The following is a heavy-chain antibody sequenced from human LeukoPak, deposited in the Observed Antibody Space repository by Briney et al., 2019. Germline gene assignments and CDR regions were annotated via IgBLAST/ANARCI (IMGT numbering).Heavy chain of an antibody. J-gene: IGHJ6*02. CDR1: GYTFTSYD. D-gene: IGHD2-2*01. CDR3: ARGYCSSTSCYRPSTFYGMDV. Sequence: GASVKVSCKASGYTFTSYDINWVRQATGQGLEWMGWMNPNSGNTGYAQKFQGRVTMTRNTSISTAYMELSSLRSEDTAVYYCARGYCSSTSCYRPSTFYGMDVWGQGTTVTVSS. CDR2: MNPNSGNT. V-gene: IGHV1-8*01.